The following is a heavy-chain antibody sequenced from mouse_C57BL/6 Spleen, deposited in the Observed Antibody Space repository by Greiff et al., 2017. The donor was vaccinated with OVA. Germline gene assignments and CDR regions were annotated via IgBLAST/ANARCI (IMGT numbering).Heavy chain of an antibody. V-gene: IGHV1-78*01. J-gene: IGHJ3*01. CDR2: ISPRDGST. Sequence: VQLQQSDAELVKPGASVKISCKVSGYTFTDHTIHWMKQRPEQGLEWIGYISPRDGSTKYNEKFKGKATLTADKSSSTAYMQLNSLTAEDSAVYFCARSSFYYYGSSSFAYWGQGTLVTVSA. CDR1: GYTFTDHT. CDR3: ARSSFYYYGSSSFAY. D-gene: IGHD1-1*01.